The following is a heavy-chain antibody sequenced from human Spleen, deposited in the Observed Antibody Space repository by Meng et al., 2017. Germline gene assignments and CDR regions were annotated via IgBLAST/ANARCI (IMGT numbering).Heavy chain of an antibody. V-gene: IGHV1-69*06. CDR2: IIPIFGTA. CDR1: GGTFSXXX. CDR3: ARAYYYDSSGPNWFDP. D-gene: IGHD3-22*01. J-gene: IGHJ5*02. Sequence: GSXVKDSXXPSGGTFSXXXISWVRQATGQGLEWMGGIIPIFGTANYAQKFQGRVTITADKSTSTAYMELSSLRSEDTAVHYCARAYYYDSSGPNWFDPWGQGTLVTVSS.